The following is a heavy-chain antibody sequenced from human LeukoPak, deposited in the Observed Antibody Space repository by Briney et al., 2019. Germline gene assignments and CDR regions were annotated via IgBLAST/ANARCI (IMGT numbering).Heavy chain of an antibody. D-gene: IGHD3-3*01. CDR1: GGSFSDPY. J-gene: IGHJ5*02. CDR2: INYGGST. Sequence: SETLSLTCAVYGGSFSDPYWNWIRQSPGKGLEWIGEINYGGSTNYNPSLKSRVTISVDTSKNQFSLKLSSVTAADTAVYYCARGQPIFGVLNWFDPWGQGTLVTVSS. V-gene: IGHV4-34*01. CDR3: ARGQPIFGVLNWFDP.